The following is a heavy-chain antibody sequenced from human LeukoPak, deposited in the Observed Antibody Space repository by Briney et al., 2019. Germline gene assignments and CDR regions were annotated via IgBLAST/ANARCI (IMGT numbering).Heavy chain of an antibody. CDR3: ARGASSSWAFDY. D-gene: IGHD6-13*01. CDR2: TYYKSKWSN. J-gene: IGHJ4*02. V-gene: IGHV6-1*01. CDR1: GDSVSSNSAA. Sequence: SQTLSLTCAISGDSVSSNSAAWNWIRQSPSRGLEWLGRTYYKSKWSNNYAVSVKSRITINPDTSKNQFSLQLNSVTPEDTAVYYCARGASSSWAFDYWGQGTLVTVSS.